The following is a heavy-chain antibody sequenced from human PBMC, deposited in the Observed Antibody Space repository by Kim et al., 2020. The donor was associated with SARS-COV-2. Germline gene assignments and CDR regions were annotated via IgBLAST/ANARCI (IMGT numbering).Heavy chain of an antibody. CDR3: ARVRRPEYSSGWYGIDAFDI. CDR2: IYYSGST. Sequence: SETLSLTCTVSGGSISSYYWSWIRQPPGKGLEWIGYIYYSGSTNYNPSHKSRVTISVDTSKNQFSLKLSSVTAADTAVYYCARVRRPEYSSGWYGIDAFDIWGQGTMVTVSS. D-gene: IGHD6-19*01. J-gene: IGHJ3*02. V-gene: IGHV4-59*01. CDR1: GGSISSYY.